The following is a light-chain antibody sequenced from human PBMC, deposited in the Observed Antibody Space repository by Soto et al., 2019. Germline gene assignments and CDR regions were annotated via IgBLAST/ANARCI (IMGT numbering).Light chain of an antibody. V-gene: IGKV3-11*01. CDR3: QQRSSWPPWT. J-gene: IGKJ1*01. Sequence: EIVLTQSPVTLSLSPGERATLSCRASQSVSNYLAWYQQKPGQAPRLLIYDTSTRATGIPARFSGSGSGTDFTLTVSSLEPEDFAVYYGQQRSSWPPWTFGQGTKVEIK. CDR1: QSVSNY. CDR2: DTS.